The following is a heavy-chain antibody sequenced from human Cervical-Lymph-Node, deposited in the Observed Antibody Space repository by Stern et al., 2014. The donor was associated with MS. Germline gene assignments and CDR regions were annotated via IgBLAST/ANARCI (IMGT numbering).Heavy chain of an antibody. V-gene: IGHV5-51*03. Sequence: VQLGQSGAEVKKPGESLRISCKGSGYTFSNYWIGWVRQMPGKGLEWIGSIFPGDSDARYSPSFQGQITISADKSSNPAFLQWNSLKASDTAMYYCARRKYSSSYYYYFGMDVWGQGTTVTVSS. CDR1: GYTFSNYW. CDR2: IFPGDSDA. D-gene: IGHD6-13*01. J-gene: IGHJ6*02. CDR3: ARRKYSSSYYYYFGMDV.